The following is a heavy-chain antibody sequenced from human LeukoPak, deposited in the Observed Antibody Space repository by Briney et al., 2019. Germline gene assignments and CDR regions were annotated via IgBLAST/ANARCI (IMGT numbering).Heavy chain of an antibody. J-gene: IGHJ2*01. CDR2: IYYSGST. D-gene: IGHD2-15*01. CDR1: GGSISSSSYY. Sequence: SETLSLTCTVSGGSISSSSYYWGWIRQPPGKGLEWIGSIYYSGSTYYNPSLKSRVTISVDTSKNQFSLKLISVTAAEPAVYYCAGGLLVVVGAPGVFVLWGGGTLVTVP. V-gene: IGHV4-39*07. CDR3: AGGLLVVVGAPGVFVL.